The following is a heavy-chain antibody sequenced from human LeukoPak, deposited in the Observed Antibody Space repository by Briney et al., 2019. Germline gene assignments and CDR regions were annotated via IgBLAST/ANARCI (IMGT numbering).Heavy chain of an antibody. CDR3: AKETDIVAKGIDY. D-gene: IGHD2-15*01. Sequence: GGSLRLSCAASGFTFSSYSLHWVRQAPGKGLEWVTVISYDETEKYYADSVKGRFTISRDNSKNTLYLQMNSLRAVDTAVYYCAKETDIVAKGIDYWGQGTLVTVSS. V-gene: IGHV3-30*04. CDR2: ISYDETEK. CDR1: GFTFSSYS. J-gene: IGHJ4*02.